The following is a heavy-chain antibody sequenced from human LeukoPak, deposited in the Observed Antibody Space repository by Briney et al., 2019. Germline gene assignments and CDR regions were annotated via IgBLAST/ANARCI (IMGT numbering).Heavy chain of an antibody. D-gene: IGHD2-2*01. CDR3: TTGKVYCSTTSCSDDY. J-gene: IGHJ4*02. Sequence: ASVKVSCMVSGDTLTALSMHWVRQAPGKGLEWMGGFHPEDGETIYAQKFQGRVTMTEDTSTDTAYMELSSLRSDDTAVYYCTTGKVYCSTTSCSDDYWGQGTLVTVSS. CDR1: GDTLTALS. V-gene: IGHV1-24*01. CDR2: FHPEDGET.